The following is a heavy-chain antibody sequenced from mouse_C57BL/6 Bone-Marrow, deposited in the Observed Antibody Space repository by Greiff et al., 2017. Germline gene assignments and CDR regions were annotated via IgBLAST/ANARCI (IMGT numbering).Heavy chain of an antibody. V-gene: IGHV1-15*01. CDR1: GYTFTDYE. CDR3: TSTTVVATNFDY. Sequence: QVQLKESGAALVRPGASVTLSCKASGYTFTDYEMHWVKQTPVHGLEWIGAIDPETGGTAYNQKFKGKAILTADKSSSTAYMELRSLTSEDSAVYYYTSTTVVATNFDYWGQGPALTVSS. J-gene: IGHJ2*01. CDR2: IDPETGGT. D-gene: IGHD1-1*01.